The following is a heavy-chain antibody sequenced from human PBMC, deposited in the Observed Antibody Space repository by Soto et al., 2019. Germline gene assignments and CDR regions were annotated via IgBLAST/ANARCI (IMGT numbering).Heavy chain of an antibody. CDR2: ISGSGGST. CDR1: GFTFSSYA. J-gene: IGHJ4*02. V-gene: IGHV3-23*01. Sequence: EVQLLESGGGLVQPGGSLRLSCAASGFTFSSYAMSWVRQAPGKGLEWVSAISGSGGSTYYADSVKGRFTISRDNSKNTLYLQMNSLRAEDTAVYYCAKDHDNYGASEYYFDYWGQGTLVTVSS. CDR3: AKDHDNYGASEYYFDY. D-gene: IGHD4-17*01.